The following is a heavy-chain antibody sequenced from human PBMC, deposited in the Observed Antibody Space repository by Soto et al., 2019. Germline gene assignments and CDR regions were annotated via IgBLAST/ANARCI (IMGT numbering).Heavy chain of an antibody. D-gene: IGHD5-18*01. V-gene: IGHV3-30*18. CDR1: GFTFSSGG. Sequence: GGSLRLSCAASGFTFSSGGMHWVRQAPGKGLEWVAVISYDGSNKYYADSVKGRFTISRDNSKSTLYLQMNSLRAEDTAVYYCAKGGYDAFDIWGQGTMVTVSS. J-gene: IGHJ3*02. CDR3: AKGGYDAFDI. CDR2: ISYDGSNK.